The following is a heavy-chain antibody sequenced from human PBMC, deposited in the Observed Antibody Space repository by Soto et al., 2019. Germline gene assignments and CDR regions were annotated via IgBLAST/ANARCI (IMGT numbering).Heavy chain of an antibody. J-gene: IGHJ6*02. Sequence: ASVKVSRKASRYTFTSYGISWVRQAPGQGLEWMGWISAYNGNTNYAQKLQGRVTMTTDTSTSTAYMELRSLRSDDTAVYYCARGGHIVGATSGYSYYGMDAWGQGTTVTVSS. CDR1: RYTFTSYG. CDR2: ISAYNGNT. V-gene: IGHV1-18*01. D-gene: IGHD1-26*01. CDR3: ARGGHIVGATSGYSYYGMDA.